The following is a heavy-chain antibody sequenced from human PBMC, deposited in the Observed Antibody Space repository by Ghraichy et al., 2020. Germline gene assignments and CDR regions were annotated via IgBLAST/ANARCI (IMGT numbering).Heavy chain of an antibody. J-gene: IGHJ4*02. CDR1: GFTFSGYS. CDR2: ISSSSSTI. D-gene: IGHD4-23*01. Sequence: GGSLRLSCAASGFTFSGYSLNWVRQPPGKGLEWVSYISSSSSTIYYPDPVKRRFTTSRDNAKNSRYLQMTSLRDEDTVVYYCARDLYTVVISPISRWGQGTLVSVYS. CDR3: ARDLYTVVISPISR. V-gene: IGHV3-48*02.